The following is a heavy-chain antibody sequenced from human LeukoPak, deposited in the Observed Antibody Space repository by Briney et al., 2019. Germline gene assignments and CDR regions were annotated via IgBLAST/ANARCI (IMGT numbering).Heavy chain of an antibody. J-gene: IGHJ1*01. V-gene: IGHV1-18*01. CDR2: ISTYNGNP. CDR3: AGSEGPAYCSGGTCYQTPAEYFQH. D-gene: IGHD2-15*01. Sequence: ASVKVSCKASGYTFTSYGINWVRQAPGQGLEWMGWISTYNGNPNYAQKLQGRVTMTTDTSTSTAYMELRSLRSDDTAVYYCAGSEGPAYCSGGTCYQTPAEYFQHWGQGTLVTVSS. CDR1: GYTFTSYG.